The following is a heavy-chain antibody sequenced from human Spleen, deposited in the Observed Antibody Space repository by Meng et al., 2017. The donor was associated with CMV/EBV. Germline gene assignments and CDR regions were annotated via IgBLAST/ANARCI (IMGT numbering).Heavy chain of an antibody. Sequence: GGSLRLSCAASGFTFSNYWMSWVRQAPGKGLEWVANIKQDGSEKYYVDSVKGRFTISRDNAKNSLYLQMNSLRAEDTAVYYCARPYYYDSSGYYYYYYGMDVWGQGTTVTVSS. CDR2: IKQDGSEK. D-gene: IGHD3-22*01. CDR3: ARPYYYDSSGYYYYYYGMDV. CDR1: GFTFSNYW. J-gene: IGHJ6*02. V-gene: IGHV3-7*01.